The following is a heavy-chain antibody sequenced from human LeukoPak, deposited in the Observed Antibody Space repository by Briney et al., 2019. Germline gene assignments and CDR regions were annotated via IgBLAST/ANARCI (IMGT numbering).Heavy chain of an antibody. V-gene: IGHV3-33*06. CDR3: AKDQVVTAIRPDAFDI. Sequence: PGGSLRLSCAASGFTFSSYGMHWVRQAPGKGLEWVAVIWYDGSNKYYADSVKGRFTISRDNSKNTLYLQMNSLRAEDTAVYYCAKDQVVTAIRPDAFDIWGQGTMVTVSS. CDR2: IWYDGSNK. J-gene: IGHJ3*02. CDR1: GFTFSSYG. D-gene: IGHD2-21*02.